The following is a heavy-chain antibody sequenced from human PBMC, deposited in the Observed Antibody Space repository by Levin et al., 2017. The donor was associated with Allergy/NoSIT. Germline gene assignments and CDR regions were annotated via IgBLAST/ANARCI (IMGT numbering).Heavy chain of an antibody. J-gene: IGHJ4*02. V-gene: IGHV1-69*13. D-gene: IGHD6-13*01. CDR1: GGTFSSYT. CDR2: IIPIFATA. CDR3: ASQIAAAGTGASFDY. Sequence: ASVKVSCKTSGGTFSSYTINWVRQAPGQGLEWMGGIIPIFATAKHAEKFQGRVTITADESTSTAYMELSSLRSEDTAVYYCASQIAAAGTGASFDYWGQGTLVTVSS.